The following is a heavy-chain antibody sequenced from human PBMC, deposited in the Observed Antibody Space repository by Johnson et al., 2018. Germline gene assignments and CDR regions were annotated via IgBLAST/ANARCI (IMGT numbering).Heavy chain of an antibody. J-gene: IGHJ6*02. CDR1: GFTFGDYA. CDR2: IRSNAYGGTT. V-gene: IGHV3-49*05. D-gene: IGHD4-11*01. CDR3: TIDNGLNDYRNYDYYYYGMDG. Sequence: VRLVESGGGLVKPGRSLRLSCTASGFTFGDYAMSWFRQAPGKGLEWVGFIRSNAYGGTTEYAASVKGRFTISRDDSKSIAYLQKNSLKTEDTAVYYCTIDNGLNDYRNYDYYYYGMDGWGQGTTVNVSS.